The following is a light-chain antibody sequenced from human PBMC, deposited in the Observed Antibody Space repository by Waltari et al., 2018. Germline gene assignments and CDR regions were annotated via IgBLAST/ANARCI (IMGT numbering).Light chain of an antibody. Sequence: SYVLTQPPPGSVAPGKTARITCGGNNIGSKSGHWYQQKPGQAPVLVVYDDSDRPSGIPERFSGSNSGNTATLTISRVEAGDEADYYCQVWDSSSDHVVFGGGTKLTVL. CDR2: DDS. J-gene: IGLJ2*01. V-gene: IGLV3-21*03. CDR3: QVWDSSSDHVV. CDR1: NIGSKS.